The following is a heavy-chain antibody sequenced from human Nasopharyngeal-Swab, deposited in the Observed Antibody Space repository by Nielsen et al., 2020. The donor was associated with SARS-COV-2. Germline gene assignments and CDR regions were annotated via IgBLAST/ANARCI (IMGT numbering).Heavy chain of an antibody. D-gene: IGHD2-21*02. CDR2: IDPFSGST. J-gene: IGHJ4*02. CDR1: GFTSTSYY. CDR3: TRDQGGGDPYDS. Sequence: ASVKVSCKASGFTSTSYYFNWVRQAPGQGLEWMGMIDPFSGSTSYAQRFQGRITVTRDTSTSTVFMEVRSLTSEDTAVYYCTRDQGGGDPYDSWGQGTLVTVSS. V-gene: IGHV1-46*01.